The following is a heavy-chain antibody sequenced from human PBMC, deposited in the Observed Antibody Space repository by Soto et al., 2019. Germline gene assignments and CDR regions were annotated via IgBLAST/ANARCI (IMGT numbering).Heavy chain of an antibody. CDR1: GYSFTSYW. V-gene: IGHV5-10-1*01. D-gene: IGHD2-21*01. Sequence: PGESLKISCKGSGYSFTSYWISWVRQMPGKGLEWMGRIDPSDSYTNYSPSFQGHVTISADKSISTAYLQWSSLKASDTAMYYCARLVMATTSRPNLYSYYYYYGMDVWGQGTTVTVSS. J-gene: IGHJ6*02. CDR3: ARLVMATTSRPNLYSYYYYYGMDV. CDR2: IDPSDSYT.